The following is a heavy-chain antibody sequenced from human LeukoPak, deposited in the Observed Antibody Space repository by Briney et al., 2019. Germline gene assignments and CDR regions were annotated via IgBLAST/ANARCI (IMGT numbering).Heavy chain of an antibody. CDR1: GFTFSTYA. D-gene: IGHD3-9*01. J-gene: IGHJ4*02. Sequence: GGSLRLSCAASGFTFSTYAMHWVRQAPGKGLEWVAVISYDGSSKYYADSVKGRFTISRDNSKNTLYLQMNSLRAEDTAVYYCANGYYYNILTGYYKDRDTNFQYWGQGTLVTVSS. V-gene: IGHV3-30*04. CDR2: ISYDGSSK. CDR3: ANGYYYNILTGYYKDRDTNFQY.